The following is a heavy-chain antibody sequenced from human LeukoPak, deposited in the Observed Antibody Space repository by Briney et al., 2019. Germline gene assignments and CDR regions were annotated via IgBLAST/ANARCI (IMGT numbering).Heavy chain of an antibody. CDR2: ISYDGSNK. V-gene: IGHV3-30*18. Sequence: GGSLRLSCAASGFTFSSYGMHWVRQAPGKGLEWVAVISYDGSNKYYADSVKGRFTISRDNSKNTLYLQMNSLRAEDTAVYYCAKEPYYYDSSGPDTEAEYFQHWGQGTLVTVSS. J-gene: IGHJ1*01. D-gene: IGHD3-22*01. CDR3: AKEPYYYDSSGPDTEAEYFQH. CDR1: GFTFSSYG.